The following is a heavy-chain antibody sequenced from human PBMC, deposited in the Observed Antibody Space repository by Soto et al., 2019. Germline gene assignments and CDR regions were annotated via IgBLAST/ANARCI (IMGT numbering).Heavy chain of an antibody. V-gene: IGHV4-4*02. J-gene: IGHJ4*02. Sequence: KTSETLSLTCDVSGVSISSGNWWSWVRQPPGKGLEWIAEVYNDGSANYHPSLESRATISVDRSKNQFSLRLSSVTAADTGKYYCARLVYDSRLNYLYFDHWGQGTLVTVLL. CDR1: GVSISSGNW. CDR2: VYNDGSA. CDR3: ARLVYDSRLNYLYFDH. D-gene: IGHD3-22*01.